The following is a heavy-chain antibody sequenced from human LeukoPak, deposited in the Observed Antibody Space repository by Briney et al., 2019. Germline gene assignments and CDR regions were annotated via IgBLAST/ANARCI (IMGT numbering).Heavy chain of an antibody. V-gene: IGHV3-7*01. Sequence: GESLKISCKASGYTFTSYWIGWVRQAPGKGLEWVACVKKDGTSKYYVDSVKGRFTISRDNAKNSLSLEMNNLGAEDTAVYYCTRAGKMWIQQYMDYWGHGTLVTVSS. CDR1: GYTFTSYW. CDR3: TRAGKMWIQQYMDY. CDR2: VKKDGTSK. D-gene: IGHD5-18*01. J-gene: IGHJ4*01.